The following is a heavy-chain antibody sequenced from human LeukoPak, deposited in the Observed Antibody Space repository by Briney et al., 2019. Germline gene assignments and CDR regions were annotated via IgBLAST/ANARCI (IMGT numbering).Heavy chain of an antibody. J-gene: IGHJ6*03. CDR1: GASISSYY. CDR2: IYNTGST. D-gene: IGHD3-3*01. CDR3: ARGGDYDFWSGYSNYYYMDV. V-gene: IGHV4-59*01. Sequence: SETLSLTCTVSGASISSYYWIWIRQPPGKGREWIGYIYNTGSTSYNPSLKSRVTISEDTSKNQFSLKLSSVTAADTAVYYCARGGDYDFWSGYSNYYYMDVWGKGTTVTVSS.